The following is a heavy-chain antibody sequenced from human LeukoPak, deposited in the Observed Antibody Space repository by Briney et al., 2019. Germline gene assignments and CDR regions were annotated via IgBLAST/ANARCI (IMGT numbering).Heavy chain of an antibody. CDR1: GFRLSTYW. CDR3: ARDGKSAALDY. Sequence: GGSLRLSCAASGFRLSTYWMSWVRQAPGKGLEWVANIKQDGSEKCYVDSVKGRFTISRDNGKNSLYLQMNSLRAEDTSVYYCARDGKSAALDYWGQGTLVTVSS. V-gene: IGHV3-7*01. CDR2: IKQDGSEK. J-gene: IGHJ4*02. D-gene: IGHD6-13*01.